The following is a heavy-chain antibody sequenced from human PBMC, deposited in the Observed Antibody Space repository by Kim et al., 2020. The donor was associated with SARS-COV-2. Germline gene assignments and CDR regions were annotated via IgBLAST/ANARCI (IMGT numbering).Heavy chain of an antibody. Sequence: GGSLRLSCAASGFTFSSYWMNWVRQSPGKGLECVAGINHDGSERYYVDSVKGRFTISRDNAKNSLYLQMNSLRAEDTAMYYCARLRWLDFWGQGTLVTVSS. J-gene: IGHJ4*02. CDR3: ARLRWLDF. D-gene: IGHD2-15*01. CDR2: INHDGSER. V-gene: IGHV3-7*03. CDR1: GFTFSSYW.